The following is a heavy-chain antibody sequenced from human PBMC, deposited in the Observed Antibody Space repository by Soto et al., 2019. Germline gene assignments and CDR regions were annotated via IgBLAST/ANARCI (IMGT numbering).Heavy chain of an antibody. CDR1: GASTSSGDW. J-gene: IGHJ4*02. CDR2: IYHSGAT. Sequence: QVQLQESGPGLVKPSGTLSLTCDVSGASTSSGDWWSWVRQPPGQGLEWIGEIYHSGATNYNPSLXXXVXXSVDKSKNQFSLKLTSVTAADTAVYYCARMGSPVTTNRLDYWGQGTLVAVSS. V-gene: IGHV4-4*02. CDR3: ARMGSPVTTNRLDY. D-gene: IGHD4-17*01.